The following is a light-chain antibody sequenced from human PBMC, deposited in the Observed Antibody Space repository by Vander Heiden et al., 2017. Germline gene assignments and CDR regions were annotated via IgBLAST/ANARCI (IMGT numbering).Light chain of an antibody. CDR2: AAS. Sequence: DIQMTQSPSSLSASVGDRVTITCRASQSISSYLNWYQQKPGKAPKLLIYAASSLQSGVPSRFSGSGSGTDFTLTISSLQPEDFATYYCQQSYSTPCTFGQGTKLXIK. J-gene: IGKJ2*01. V-gene: IGKV1-39*01. CDR3: QQSYSTPCT. CDR1: QSISSY.